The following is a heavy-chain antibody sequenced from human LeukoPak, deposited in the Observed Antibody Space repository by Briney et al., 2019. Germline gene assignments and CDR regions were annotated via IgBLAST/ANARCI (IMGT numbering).Heavy chain of an antibody. CDR3: ARETGCSSTSCYGKWFDP. D-gene: IGHD2-2*01. CDR2: IYYSGST. CDR1: GGSISSYY. J-gene: IGHJ5*02. V-gene: IGHV4-59*01. Sequence: SETLSLTCTVSGGSISSYYWSCIRQPPGKGLEWIGYIYYSGSTNYHPSLKSRVTISVDTSKNQFSLKLSSVTAADTAVYYCARETGCSSTSCYGKWFDPWGQGTLVTVSS.